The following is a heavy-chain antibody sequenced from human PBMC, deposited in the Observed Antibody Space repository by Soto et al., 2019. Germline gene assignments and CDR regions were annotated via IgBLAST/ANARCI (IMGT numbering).Heavy chain of an antibody. J-gene: IGHJ4*02. CDR1: GYTFTGYY. CDR2: INANSGGT. V-gene: IGHV1-2*02. D-gene: IGHD1-1*01. Sequence: ASVKVSCKASGYTFTGYYMHWVRQAPGQGLEWMGWINANSGGTKYAQKFQGRVAMTRDTSISTAYMELSRLTSDDTAVYYCARAGLTTLEMATTFWGQGTLVTVSS. CDR3: ARAGLTTLEMATTF.